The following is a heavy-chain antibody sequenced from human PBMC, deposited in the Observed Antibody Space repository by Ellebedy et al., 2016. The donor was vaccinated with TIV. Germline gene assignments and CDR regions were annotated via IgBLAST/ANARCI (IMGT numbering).Heavy chain of an antibody. D-gene: IGHD7-27*01. CDR1: GGSISSYY. CDR3: ARVTGHFDY. CDR2: IYYSGST. Sequence: MPGGSLRLSCTVSGGSISSYYWSWIRQPPGKGLEWIGYIYYSGSTNYNPSLKSRVTISVDTSKNQFSLKLSSVTAADTAVYYCARVTGHFDYWGQGTLVTVSS. V-gene: IGHV4-59*08. J-gene: IGHJ4*02.